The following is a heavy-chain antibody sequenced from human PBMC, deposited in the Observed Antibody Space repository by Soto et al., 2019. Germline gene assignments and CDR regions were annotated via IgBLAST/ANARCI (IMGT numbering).Heavy chain of an antibody. CDR2: ISGSGGST. Sequence: EVQLLESGGGLVQPGGSLRLSCAASGFTFSSYAMSWVHQAPGKGLEWVSAISGSGGSTYYADSVKGRFTISRDNSKNTLYLQMNSLRAENTAVYYCAKTLYYYDGSGYQWGQGTLVIVSS. D-gene: IGHD3-22*01. CDR3: AKTLYYYDGSGYQ. CDR1: GFTFSSYA. J-gene: IGHJ4*02. V-gene: IGHV3-23*01.